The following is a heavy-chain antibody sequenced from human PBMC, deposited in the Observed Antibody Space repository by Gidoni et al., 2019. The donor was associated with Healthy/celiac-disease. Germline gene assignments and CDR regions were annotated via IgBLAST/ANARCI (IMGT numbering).Heavy chain of an antibody. CDR1: GFTFSSES. CDR2: ISSSSSYI. D-gene: IGHD1-7*01. J-gene: IGHJ6*02. V-gene: IGHV3-21*01. CDR3: ARVVTGTTRYYYYGMDV. Sequence: EVQLVESGGGLVKPGGSRRLSCAASGFTFSSESMNWVRQAPGKGLECVSSISSSSSYIYYADSVKGRFTISRDNAKNSQYLQMNSLRAEDTAVYYCARVVTGTTRYYYYGMDVWGQGTTVTVSS.